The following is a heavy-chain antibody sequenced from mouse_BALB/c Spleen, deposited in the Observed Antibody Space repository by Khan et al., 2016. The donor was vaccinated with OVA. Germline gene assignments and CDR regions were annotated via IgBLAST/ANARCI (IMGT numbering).Heavy chain of an antibody. CDR1: GYTLTTAG. CDR3: ARGEAAYYRNGGGTRDY. D-gene: IGHD2-5*01. Sequence: QIQLVQSGPELKKPGETVRISCKASGYTLTTAGMQWVQKMPGKGLKWIGWINTHSGVPKYAEDFKGRFAFSLETSASTVYLQITNLKNEDTATYCCARGEAAYYRNGGGTRDYWGQGTSVTVSS. CDR2: INTHSGVP. V-gene: IGHV9-4*02. J-gene: IGHJ4*01.